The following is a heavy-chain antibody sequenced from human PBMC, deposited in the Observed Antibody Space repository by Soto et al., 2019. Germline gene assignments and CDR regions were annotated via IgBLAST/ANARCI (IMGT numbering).Heavy chain of an antibody. CDR2: INPSAGNT. J-gene: IGHJ4*02. CDR1: GYTFTTYY. CDR3: ARLHSTSPPYYFDF. D-gene: IGHD6-6*01. Sequence: ASVKVSCKASGYTFTTYYMHWVRQAPGQGLEWMGVINPSAGNTVYAQNFQDRVTMTRDTSTTTMYMELSSLRSDDTAVYYCARLHSTSPPYYFDFRAQRTPVTVSS. V-gene: IGHV1-46*01.